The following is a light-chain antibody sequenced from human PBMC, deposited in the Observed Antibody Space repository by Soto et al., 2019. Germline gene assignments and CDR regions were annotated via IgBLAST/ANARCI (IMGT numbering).Light chain of an antibody. CDR1: QTIYDY. J-gene: IGKJ4*02. V-gene: IGKV1-39*01. CDR2: GAS. Sequence: DIQMTQSPSSLSSSVGDRVTITCRASQTIYDYVTWFHRRPGKAPKVLIYGASTWQSGVPARFSGSGSGTEFTLTITNFQPEDFATYYCQQNFSPLLSFGGGTKVDIK. CDR3: QQNFSPLLS.